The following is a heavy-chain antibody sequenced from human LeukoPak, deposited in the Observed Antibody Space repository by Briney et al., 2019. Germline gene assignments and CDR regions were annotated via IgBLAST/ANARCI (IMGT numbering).Heavy chain of an antibody. J-gene: IGHJ4*02. D-gene: IGHD1-1*01. CDR1: GFTFSTYE. CDR3: ARSNFWSFDY. V-gene: IGHV3-7*04. Sequence: PGGSLRLSCAASGFTFSTYEMDWVRQAPGKGLEWVAIIKPDGSEKSYVDSVKGRFTISRDNAKNSLYLQMNSLRAEDTAVYYCARSNFWSFDYWGQGTLVTVSS. CDR2: IKPDGSEK.